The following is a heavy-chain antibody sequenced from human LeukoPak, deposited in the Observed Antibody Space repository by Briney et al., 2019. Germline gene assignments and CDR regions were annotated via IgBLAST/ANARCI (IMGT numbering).Heavy chain of an antibody. V-gene: IGHV4-31*03. D-gene: IGHD1-26*01. CDR2: IYYSGST. CDR1: GGSISSGGYY. CDR3: ARDSFLVGVVDY. Sequence: SQTLSLTCTVSGGSISSGGYYWSWIRQHPGKGLEWIGYIYYSGSTYYNPSLKSRVTISVDTSKNQFSLKLSSVTAADTAVYYCARDSFLVGVVDYRGQGTLVTVSS. J-gene: IGHJ4*02.